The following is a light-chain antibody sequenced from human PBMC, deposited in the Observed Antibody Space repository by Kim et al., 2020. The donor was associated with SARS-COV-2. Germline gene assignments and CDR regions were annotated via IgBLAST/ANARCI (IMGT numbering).Light chain of an antibody. CDR2: DAS. V-gene: IGKV3-11*01. J-gene: IGKJ5*01. CDR3: QQRSNWPFT. Sequence: LSPGHRATLSCRASQSVSSYFAWYQQKPGQAPSLLISDASNRATGIPARFSGSGSGTDFTLTISSLEPEDFAVYYCQQRSNWPFTFGQGTRLEIK. CDR1: QSVSSY.